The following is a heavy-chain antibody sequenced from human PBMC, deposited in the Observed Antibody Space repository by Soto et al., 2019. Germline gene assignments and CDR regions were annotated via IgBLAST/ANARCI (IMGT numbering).Heavy chain of an antibody. D-gene: IGHD3-3*01. Sequence: SVKVSCKASGGTFSSYAISWVRQAPGQGLEWMGGIIPIFGTANYAQKFQGRVTITADESTSTAYMELSSLRSEDTAVYYCASRACDFWSGYCYYYYYGMDVWGQGTTVTVS. V-gene: IGHV1-69*13. CDR2: IIPIFGTA. CDR1: GGTFSSYA. J-gene: IGHJ6*02. CDR3: ASRACDFWSGYCYYYYYGMDV.